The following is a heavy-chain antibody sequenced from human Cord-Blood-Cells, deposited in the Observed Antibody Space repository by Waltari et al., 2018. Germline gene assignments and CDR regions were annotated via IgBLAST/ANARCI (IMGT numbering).Heavy chain of an antibody. D-gene: IGHD3-16*01. CDR2: INHSGST. Sequence: QVQLQQWGAGLLKPSETLSLTCAVYGGSFSGYYWSCIRQPPGKGLEWIGEINHSGSTNYNPSLKSRVTISVDTSKNQFSLKLSSVTAADTAVYYCARGGGRNGADYWGQGTLVTVSS. CDR1: GGSFSGYY. J-gene: IGHJ4*02. V-gene: IGHV4-34*01. CDR3: ARGGGRNGADY.